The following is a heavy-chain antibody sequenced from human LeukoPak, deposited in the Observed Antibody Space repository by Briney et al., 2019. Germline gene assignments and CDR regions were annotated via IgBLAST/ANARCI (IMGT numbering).Heavy chain of an antibody. J-gene: IGHJ4*02. CDR3: AKDIGYSYGNIDY. Sequence: GRSLRLSCAASGFTFDDYAMHWVRQAPGKGLEWVSGIRWNSGSIGYADSVKGRFTISRDNAKNSLYLQMNSLRAEDTALYYCAKDIGYSYGNIDYWGQGTLVTVSS. CDR1: GFTFDDYA. CDR2: IRWNSGSI. D-gene: IGHD5-18*01. V-gene: IGHV3-9*01.